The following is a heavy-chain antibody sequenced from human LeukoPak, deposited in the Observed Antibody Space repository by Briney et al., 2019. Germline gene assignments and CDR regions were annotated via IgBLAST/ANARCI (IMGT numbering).Heavy chain of an antibody. CDR1: GYTFPGYY. Sequence: GASVKVSCKASGYTFPGYYIHWLRQAPGQGLEWMGFINPNSGGTNYAQKFQGRVTMTRDTSISTAYMELSSLTSDDTAVYYCARDLEGYHYGSGNYPQWGQGTLITVSS. CDR2: INPNSGGT. V-gene: IGHV1-2*02. CDR3: ARDLEGYHYGSGNYPQ. D-gene: IGHD3-10*01. J-gene: IGHJ4*02.